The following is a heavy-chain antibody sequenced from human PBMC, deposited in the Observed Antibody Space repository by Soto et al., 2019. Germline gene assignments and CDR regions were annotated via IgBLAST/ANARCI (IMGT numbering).Heavy chain of an antibody. J-gene: IGHJ4*02. Sequence: ASVKVSCKASGYTFTSYGISWVRQAPGQGLEWMGWISAYNGNTNYAQKLQGRVTMTTDTSTSTAYMELRSLRSDDTAVYYCARDQAYYSNYDTDWWYWGQGTLVTVSS. D-gene: IGHD4-4*01. CDR2: ISAYNGNT. CDR3: ARDQAYYSNYDTDWWY. V-gene: IGHV1-18*01. CDR1: GYTFTSYG.